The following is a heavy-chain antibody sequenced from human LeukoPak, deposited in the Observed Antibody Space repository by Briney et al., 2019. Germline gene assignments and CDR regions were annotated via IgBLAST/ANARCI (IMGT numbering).Heavy chain of an antibody. Sequence: GASVKVSCKASGYTFTGYYMHWVRQAPGQGLEWMGWINPNSGGTKYAQKFQGRVTMTRDTSISTAYMELSRLRSDDTAVYYCARDPTYYDILTGSRRHIGHDYWGQGTLVTVSS. V-gene: IGHV1-2*02. J-gene: IGHJ4*02. D-gene: IGHD3-9*01. CDR1: GYTFTGYY. CDR3: ARDPTYYDILTGSRRHIGHDY. CDR2: INPNSGGT.